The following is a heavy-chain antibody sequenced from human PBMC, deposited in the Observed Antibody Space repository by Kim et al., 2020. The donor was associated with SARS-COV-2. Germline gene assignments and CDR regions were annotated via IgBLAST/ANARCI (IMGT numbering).Heavy chain of an antibody. CDR3: ARGSRQLMDYYYYGMDV. CDR2: IIPILGIA. CDR1: GGTFSSYT. Sequence: SVKVSCKASGGTFSSYTISWVRQAPGQGLEWMGRIIPILGIANYAQKFQGRVTITADKSTSTAYMELSSLRSEDTAVYYCARGSRQLMDYYYYGMDVWGQGTTVTVSS. D-gene: IGHD6-6*01. V-gene: IGHV1-69*02. J-gene: IGHJ6*02.